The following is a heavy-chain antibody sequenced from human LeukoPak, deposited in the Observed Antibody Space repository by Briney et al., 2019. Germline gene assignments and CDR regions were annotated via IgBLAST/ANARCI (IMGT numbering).Heavy chain of an antibody. V-gene: IGHV3-74*01. CDR3: ARDRLTNDAFDI. Sequence: GGSLRLSFAASGFTFNSYWMHWVRQAPGKGLVWVSRINSDGSGTSDADFVKGRFTISRDNSKNTLYLQMNSLRAEDTAMYYCARDRLTNDAFDIWGQGTMVTVSS. CDR2: INSDGSGT. D-gene: IGHD2-8*01. J-gene: IGHJ3*02. CDR1: GFTFNSYW.